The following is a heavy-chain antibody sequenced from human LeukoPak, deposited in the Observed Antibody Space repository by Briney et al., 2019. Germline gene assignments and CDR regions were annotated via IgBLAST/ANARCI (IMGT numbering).Heavy chain of an antibody. CDR3: ARGTVFSGAFDI. J-gene: IGHJ3*02. V-gene: IGHV4-38-2*02. CDR2: IYHSGST. CDR1: GYSISSGYY. D-gene: IGHD1-1*01. Sequence: PSETLSLTCTVSGYSISSGYYWGWIRQPPGKGLEWIGSIYHSGSTYYNPSLKSRVTISADTSKNQFSLKLSSVTAADTAVYYCARGTVFSGAFDIWGQGTMVTVSS.